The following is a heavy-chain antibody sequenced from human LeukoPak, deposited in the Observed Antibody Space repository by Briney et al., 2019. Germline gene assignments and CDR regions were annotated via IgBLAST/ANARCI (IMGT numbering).Heavy chain of an antibody. CDR3: ARSRSNYWYFGL. Sequence: PSETLSLTCTVSGGSISSSSYYWGWIRQPPGKGLEWIGSIYYSGSTYYNPSLKSRVTISVDTSKNQFSLKLSSVTAADTAVYYCARSRSNYWYFGLWGRGTLVTVSS. V-gene: IGHV4-39*01. CDR1: GGSISSSSYY. CDR2: IYYSGST. J-gene: IGHJ2*01. D-gene: IGHD5-24*01.